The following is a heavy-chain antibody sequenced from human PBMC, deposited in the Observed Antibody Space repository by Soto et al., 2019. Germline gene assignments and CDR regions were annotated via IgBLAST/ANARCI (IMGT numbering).Heavy chain of an antibody. D-gene: IGHD3-22*01. J-gene: IGHJ6*02. V-gene: IGHV2-5*02. CDR3: AHLTYYSSGHYGMDV. CDR2: IYWDDDK. CDR1: GFSRSTTGVG. Sequence: QITLKESGPTLVKPTQTLTLTCTFSGFSRSTTGVGVAWIRQPPGKALEWLSLIYWDDDKRYRPSLKRRLTITKDTYKYHVVGTTTNMYPVDTATYYCAHLTYYSSGHYGMDVWGQRTTVTVSS.